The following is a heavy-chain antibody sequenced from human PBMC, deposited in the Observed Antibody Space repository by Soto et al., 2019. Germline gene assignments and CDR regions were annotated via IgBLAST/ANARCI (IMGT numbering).Heavy chain of an antibody. CDR2: ISWNSRTV. J-gene: IGHJ4*02. D-gene: IGHD3-3*01. Sequence: EVQLVESGGGMVQPGGSLRLSCRGSGLMFDDYAMHWVRQSPGKGLEWVSGISWNSRTVTYADSVRGRFLISRDNAENSLVLHLNSLTSEDTAVYFCATDWSSSLEWGFPHWGQGILVTVSS. CDR3: ATDWSSSLEWGFPH. CDR1: GLMFDDYA. V-gene: IGHV3-9*01.